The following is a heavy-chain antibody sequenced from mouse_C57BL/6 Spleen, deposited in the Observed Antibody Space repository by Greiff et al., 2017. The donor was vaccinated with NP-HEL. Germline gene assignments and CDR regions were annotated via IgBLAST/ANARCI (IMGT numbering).Heavy chain of an antibody. CDR1: GYTFTSYG. D-gene: IGHD1-1*01. CDR3: ARGLITTVVAPFDY. V-gene: IGHV1-81*01. CDR2: IYPRSGNT. J-gene: IGHJ2*01. Sequence: VQLQESGAELARPGASVKLSCKASGYTFTSYGISWVKQRTGQGLEWIGEIYPRSGNTYYNEKFKGKATLTADKSSSTAYMELRSLTSEDSAVYFCARGLITTVVAPFDYWGQGTTLTVSS.